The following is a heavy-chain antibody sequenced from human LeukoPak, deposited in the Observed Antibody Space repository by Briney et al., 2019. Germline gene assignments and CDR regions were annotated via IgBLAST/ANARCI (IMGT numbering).Heavy chain of an antibody. CDR3: ARESSGWIGSCDY. CDR2: ISSGGSST. D-gene: IGHD6-19*01. Sequence: GGSLRLSCAASGFTFNNYAMNWVRQAPGKGLEWVSAISSGGSSTYYPDSVKGRFTISRDNSKNTLYLQMNSLRAEDTAVYYCARESSGWIGSCDYWGQGTLVTVSS. V-gene: IGHV3-23*01. J-gene: IGHJ4*02. CDR1: GFTFNNYA.